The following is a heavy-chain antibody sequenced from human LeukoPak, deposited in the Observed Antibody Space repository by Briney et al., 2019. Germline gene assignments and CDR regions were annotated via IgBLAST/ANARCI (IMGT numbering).Heavy chain of an antibody. D-gene: IGHD3-10*01. CDR3: ARCMVRGVIEVYFDY. CDR2: IYPGDSDT. CDR1: GHSFTSYW. Sequence: GESLKISCKGSGHSFTSYWIGWVRQMPGKGLEWMGIIYPGDSDTRYSPSFQGQVTISADKSISTAYLQWSSLKASDTAMYYCARCMVRGVIEVYFDYWGQGTLVTVSS. V-gene: IGHV5-51*01. J-gene: IGHJ4*02.